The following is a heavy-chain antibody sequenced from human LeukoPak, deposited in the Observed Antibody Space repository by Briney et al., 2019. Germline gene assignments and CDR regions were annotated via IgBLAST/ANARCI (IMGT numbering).Heavy chain of an antibody. V-gene: IGHV1-46*01. CDR2: INPSGGST. D-gene: IGHD3-10*01. CDR1: GYTFTSYY. CDR3: ARDSYYYGSGTYAENYYYYNMDV. Sequence: ASVKVSCKASGYTFTSYYMHWVRQAPGQGLEWMGIINPSGGSTSYAQKFQGRVTMTRDMSTSTDYMELSSLRSEDTAVYYCARDSYYYGSGTYAENYYYYNMDVWGKGTTVTISS. J-gene: IGHJ6*03.